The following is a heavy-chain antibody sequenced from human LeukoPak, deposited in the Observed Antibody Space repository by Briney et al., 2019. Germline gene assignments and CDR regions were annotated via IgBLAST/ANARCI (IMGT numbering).Heavy chain of an antibody. Sequence: SETLSLTCAVYGGSFSGYYWSWIRQPPGKGLEWIGEINHSGSTNYNPSLKSRVTISVDTSKNQFSLKLSSVTAADTAVYYCARAPGSDVLRYFDWFPLGFDYWGQGTLVTVSS. J-gene: IGHJ4*02. CDR3: ARAPGSDVLRYFDWFPLGFDY. CDR2: INHSGST. V-gene: IGHV4-34*01. D-gene: IGHD3-9*01. CDR1: GGSFSGYY.